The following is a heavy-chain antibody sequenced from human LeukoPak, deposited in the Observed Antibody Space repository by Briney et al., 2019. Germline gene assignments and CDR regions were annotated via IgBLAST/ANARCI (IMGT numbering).Heavy chain of an antibody. Sequence: GGSLRLSCAASGFTVSSSSMNWVRLGPGKGLEWVSVISSDGSTYYADSVKGRFTISRDNSKNTLYLQMNSLRAEDTAVYYCASVIAAAGTGFDYWGQGTLVTVSS. V-gene: IGHV3-53*01. J-gene: IGHJ4*02. CDR3: ASVIAAAGTGFDY. CDR2: ISSDGST. CDR1: GFTVSSSS. D-gene: IGHD6-13*01.